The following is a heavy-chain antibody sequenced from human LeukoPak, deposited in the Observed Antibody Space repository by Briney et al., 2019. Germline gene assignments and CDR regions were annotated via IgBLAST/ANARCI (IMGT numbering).Heavy chain of an antibody. CDR3: ARDHHRRLYDSQARDTFDI. CDR1: GFTFDDYG. D-gene: IGHD3-22*01. V-gene: IGHV3-20*04. J-gene: IGHJ3*02. CDR2: INWNGGST. Sequence: PGGSLRLSCAASGFTFDDYGMSWVRQAPGKGLEWVSGINWNGGSTGYADSVKGRFTISRDNSKNSLYLQMNSLRAEDTAVYYCARDHHRRLYDSQARDTFDIWGQGTMVTVSS.